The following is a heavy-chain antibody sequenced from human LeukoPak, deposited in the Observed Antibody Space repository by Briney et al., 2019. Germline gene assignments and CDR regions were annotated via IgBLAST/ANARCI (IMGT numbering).Heavy chain of an antibody. CDR3: ARALDYLGNWFDP. D-gene: IGHD2/OR15-2a*01. V-gene: IGHV4-31*03. J-gene: IGHJ5*02. Sequence: SETLSLTCTVSGGSISSGGYYWSWIRQHPGKGLEWIGYIYYSGSTYYNPSLKSRVTISVDTSKNQFSLKLSSVTAADTAVYYCARALDYLGNWFDPWGQGTLVTVSS. CDR2: IYYSGST. CDR1: GGSISSGGYY.